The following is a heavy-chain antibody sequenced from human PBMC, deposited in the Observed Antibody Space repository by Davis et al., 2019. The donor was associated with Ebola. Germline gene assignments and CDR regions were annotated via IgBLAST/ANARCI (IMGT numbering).Heavy chain of an antibody. Sequence: PGGSLRLSCAASGFTFSSYAMHWVRQAPGKGLEWVAVISYDGSNKYYADSVKGRFTISGDNSKNTLYLQMNSLRAEDTAVYYCVRDSVITFGGVILPFDYWGQGTLVTVSS. J-gene: IGHJ4*02. D-gene: IGHD3-16*01. CDR2: ISYDGSNK. CDR3: VRDSVITFGGVILPFDY. V-gene: IGHV3-30*04. CDR1: GFTFSSYA.